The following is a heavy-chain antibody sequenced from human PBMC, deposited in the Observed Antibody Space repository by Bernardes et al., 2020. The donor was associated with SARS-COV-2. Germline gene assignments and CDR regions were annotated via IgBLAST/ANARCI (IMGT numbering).Heavy chain of an antibody. CDR3: ARMIGGYYYVDGSFYYFDY. Sequence: GGSLRLSCTASGFTFSSYSMTWVRQAPGKGLEWVSIISAGGGTTTQYADSVKGRFTISRDNSKNTVYLQMNGLRTEDTAVYYCARMIGGYYYVDGSFYYFDYWGQGTLVTVSS. J-gene: IGHJ4*02. D-gene: IGHD3-22*01. V-gene: IGHV3-23*01. CDR2: ISAGGGTTT. CDR1: GFTFSSYS.